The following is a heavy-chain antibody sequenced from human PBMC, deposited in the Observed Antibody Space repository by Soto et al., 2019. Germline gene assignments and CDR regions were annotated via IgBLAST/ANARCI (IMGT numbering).Heavy chain of an antibody. D-gene: IGHD3-22*01. Sequence: GGSLRLSCAASGFTFSSYSMNWVRQAPGKGLEWVSYISSSSSTIYYADSVKGRFTISRDNAKNSLYLQMNSLRAEDTAVYYCARQSVGTVELESSGEFDYWGQGTLVTVSS. V-gene: IGHV3-48*01. CDR1: GFTFSSYS. J-gene: IGHJ4*02. CDR2: ISSSSSTI. CDR3: ARQSVGTVELESSGEFDY.